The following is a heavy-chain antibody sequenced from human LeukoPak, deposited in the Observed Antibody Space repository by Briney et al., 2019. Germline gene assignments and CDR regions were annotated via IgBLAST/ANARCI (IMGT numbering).Heavy chain of an antibody. V-gene: IGHV3-74*01. CDR2: IFNDGSST. J-gene: IGHJ5*02. Sequence: VGSLRLSCAASGFTFSAHWMHWVRQAPGKGLVWISRIFNDGSSTTYADSVKGRFTISRDNAKNMLYLQMNSLRAEDTAVYYCTRAPINYCSGGSCSSGTNWFDPWGQGTMVSVSS. D-gene: IGHD2-15*01. CDR3: TRAPINYCSGGSCSSGTNWFDP. CDR1: GFTFSAHW.